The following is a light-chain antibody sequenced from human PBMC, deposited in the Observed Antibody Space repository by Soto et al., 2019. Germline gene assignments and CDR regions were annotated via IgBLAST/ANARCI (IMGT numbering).Light chain of an antibody. CDR1: TSDVGGYEY. CDR3: SLYTSSSTLL. V-gene: IGLV2-14*01. CDR2: EVS. J-gene: IGLJ1*01. Sequence: QSVLTQPASVSGSAGQSITISCTGTTSDVGGYEYVSWYQQHPGRAPKLMIYEVSNRPSGVSNRFSGSKSGNTASLTISGLQAVDEADYYCSLYTSSSTLLFGTGTKVTVL.